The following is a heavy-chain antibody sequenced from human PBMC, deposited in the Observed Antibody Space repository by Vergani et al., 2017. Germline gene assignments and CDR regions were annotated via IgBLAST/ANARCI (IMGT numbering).Heavy chain of an antibody. D-gene: IGHD3-10*01. CDR2: IIPILGTA. Sequence: QVQLVQSGAEVKKPGSSVKVSCKASGGTFSSYAISWVRQAPGQGLEWMGRIIPILGTANYAQKFQGKVTITADESTSTAYMELSSLRSEDTAVYYCARYGSGSYYNFYMDVWGKGTTVTVSS. J-gene: IGHJ6*03. V-gene: IGHV1-69*11. CDR3: ARYGSGSYYNFYMDV. CDR1: GGTFSSYA.